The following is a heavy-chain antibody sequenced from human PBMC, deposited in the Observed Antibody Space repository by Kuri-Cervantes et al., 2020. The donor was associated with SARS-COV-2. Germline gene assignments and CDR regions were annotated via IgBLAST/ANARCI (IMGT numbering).Heavy chain of an antibody. J-gene: IGHJ6*03. V-gene: IGHV4-30-2*01. CDR2: IYHSGST. CDR3: ARAAGDQGEYYYYYYMDV. CDR1: GGSISSDGYY. Sequence: SATLSLTCTVSGGSISSDGYYWSWFRQPPGKGLEWIGYIYHSGSTYYNPSLKSRVTISVDTSKNQFSLKLSSVTAADMAVYYCARAAGDQGEYYYYYYMDVCVKGTKVTVSS. D-gene: IGHD7-27*01.